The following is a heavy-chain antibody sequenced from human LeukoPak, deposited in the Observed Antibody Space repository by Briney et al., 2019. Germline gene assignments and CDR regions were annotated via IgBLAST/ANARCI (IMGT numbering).Heavy chain of an antibody. D-gene: IGHD6-19*01. CDR3: ARGMAANDY. J-gene: IGHJ4*02. V-gene: IGHV4-34*01. CDR2: INHSGST. CDR1: GGSFSGYY. Sequence: PSETLSLTCAVYGGSFSGYYWNWIRQPPGKGLEWIGEINHSGSTNYNPSLKSRVTISVDTSKNQFSLKLSSVTAADTAVYYCARGMAANDYWGQGTLVTVSS.